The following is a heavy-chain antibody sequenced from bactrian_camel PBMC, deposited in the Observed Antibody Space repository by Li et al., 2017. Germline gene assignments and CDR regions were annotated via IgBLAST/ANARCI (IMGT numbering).Heavy chain of an antibody. CDR3: AARLRCYRDHHILSAPFDY. D-gene: IGHD4*01. V-gene: IGHV3S42*01. CDR1: GFTFSGGC. J-gene: IGHJ4*01. Sequence: DVQLVESGGGTVQAGGSLTLNCTASGFTFSGGCMAWFRQATGKQREWISSIDSDGKTSYKGSVKGRFTISREAAKNTYTLQMDSLKLEDTAMYYCAARLRCYRDHHILSAPFDYWGQGTQVTVS. CDR2: IDSDGKT.